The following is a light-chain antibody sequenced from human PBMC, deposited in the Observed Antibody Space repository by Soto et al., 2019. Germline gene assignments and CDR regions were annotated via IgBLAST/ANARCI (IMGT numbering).Light chain of an antibody. CDR2: EVS. Sequence: QSVLTQPPSASGSPGQSVTISCTGTSSDVGAHNFVSWHQQHPGKAPKLMVYEVSKRPSGVPDRFSGSKSGNTASLTVSGLQAEDEADYYCSSYAGSTNYVFGTGTKVT. CDR3: SSYAGSTNYV. J-gene: IGLJ1*01. CDR1: SSDVGAHNF. V-gene: IGLV2-8*01.